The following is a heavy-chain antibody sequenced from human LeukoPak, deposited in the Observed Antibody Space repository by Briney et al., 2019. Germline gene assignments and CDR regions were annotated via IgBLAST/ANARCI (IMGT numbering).Heavy chain of an antibody. D-gene: IGHD6-13*01. CDR2: ISWNSGTI. V-gene: IGHV3-9*01. J-gene: IGHJ4*02. CDR3: ARDTQQLAPSYYFDY. Sequence: GRSLRLSCAASGFTFDDYAMHWVRQAPGKGLEWVSGISWNSGTIGYADSVKGRFTISRDNAKNSLYLQMNSLRAEDTALYYCARDTQQLAPSYYFDYWGQGTLVTVSS. CDR1: GFTFDDYA.